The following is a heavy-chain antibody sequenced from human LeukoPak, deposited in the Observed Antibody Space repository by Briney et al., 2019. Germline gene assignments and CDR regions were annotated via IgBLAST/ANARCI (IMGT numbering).Heavy chain of an antibody. CDR1: GGSISSYY. Sequence: PSETLFLTCTVSGGSISSYYWSWIRQPPGKGLEWIGYIYYSGSTNYNPSLKSRVTISVDTSKNQFSLKLSSVTAADTVVYYCARDRRGSSWYAIDYWGQGTLVTVSS. CDR3: ARDRRGSSWYAIDY. V-gene: IGHV4-59*01. D-gene: IGHD6-13*01. CDR2: IYYSGST. J-gene: IGHJ4*02.